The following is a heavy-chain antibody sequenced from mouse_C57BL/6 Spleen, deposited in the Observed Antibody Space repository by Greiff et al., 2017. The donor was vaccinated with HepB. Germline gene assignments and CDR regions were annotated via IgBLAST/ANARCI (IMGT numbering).Heavy chain of an antibody. CDR2: INPNNGGT. D-gene: IGHD2-4*01. V-gene: IGHV1-26*01. Sequence: VQLQQSGPELVKPGASVKISCKASGYTFTDYYMNWVKQSHGKSLEWIGDINPNNGGTSYNQKFKGKATLTVDKSSSTAHMELRSLTSEDSAVYYCASYDYDWFAYWGQGTLVTVSA. J-gene: IGHJ3*01. CDR3: ASYDYDWFAY. CDR1: GYTFTDYY.